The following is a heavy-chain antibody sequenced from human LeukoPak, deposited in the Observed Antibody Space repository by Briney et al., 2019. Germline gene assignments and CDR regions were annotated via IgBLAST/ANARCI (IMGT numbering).Heavy chain of an antibody. V-gene: IGHV1-18*01. CDR2: ISAYNGNT. CDR1: GYTFTSYG. D-gene: IGHD2-15*01. J-gene: IGHJ6*03. Sequence: ASVKVSCKASGYTFTSYGISWVRQAPGQGLEWMGWISAYNGNTNYAQKLQGRVTMTTDTSTSTAYMELRSLRSDDTAVYYCARVHCSGGSCYSYYYYMDVWGKGTTVTISS. CDR3: ARVHCSGGSCYSYYYYMDV.